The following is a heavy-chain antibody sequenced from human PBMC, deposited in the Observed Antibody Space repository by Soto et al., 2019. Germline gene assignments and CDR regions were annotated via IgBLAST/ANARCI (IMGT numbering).Heavy chain of an antibody. CDR2: ISYDGSNK. CDR3: AKDRAQWLDSLTYYYYYGMDV. V-gene: IGHV3-30*18. J-gene: IGHJ6*02. D-gene: IGHD6-19*01. Sequence: VGSLRLSCAASGFTFSSYGMHWVRQAPGKGLEWVAVISYDGSNKYYADSVKGRFTISRDNSKNTLYLQMNSLRAEDTAVYYCAKDRAQWLDSLTYYYYYGMDVWGQGTTVTVSS. CDR1: GFTFSSYG.